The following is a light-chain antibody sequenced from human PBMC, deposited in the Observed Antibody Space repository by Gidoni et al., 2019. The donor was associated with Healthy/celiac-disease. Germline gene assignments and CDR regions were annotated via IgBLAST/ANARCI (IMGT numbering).Light chain of an antibody. CDR3: QQLNSYLFT. CDR1: QGISSY. CDR2: AAS. J-gene: IGKJ3*01. Sequence: IQLTQSPSSLSASVGDRVTITCRASQGISSYLAWYQQKPGKAPKLLIYAASPLQSGVPSRFSGSGSGTDFTLTISSLQPEDFATYYCQQLNSYLFTFGPGTKVDIK. V-gene: IGKV1-9*01.